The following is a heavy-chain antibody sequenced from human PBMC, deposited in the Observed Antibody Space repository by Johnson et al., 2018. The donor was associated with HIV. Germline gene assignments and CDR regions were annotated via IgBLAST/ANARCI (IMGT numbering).Heavy chain of an antibody. CDR3: AKDVGDGYNRWGGFDF. V-gene: IGHV3-33*06. CDR2: IWYDGSNK. J-gene: IGHJ3*01. CDR1: GFIFNNYG. Sequence: QVLLVESGGGVVQPGRSLRLSCATSGFIFNNYGMHWVRQAPGKGLEWVAVIWYDGSNKFYLDSVKGRFTISRDNSKNTLYLQMTSLRVEDAAVYYCAKDVGDGYNRWGGFDFWGQGTMVTVST. D-gene: IGHD5-24*01.